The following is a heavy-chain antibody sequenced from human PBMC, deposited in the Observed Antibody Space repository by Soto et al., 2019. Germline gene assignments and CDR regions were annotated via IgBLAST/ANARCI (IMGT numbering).Heavy chain of an antibody. CDR2: INPSCGIR. V-gene: IGHV1-46*01. Sequence: DSVKGPCKAFESDFMVYYSPWARQAPGPGLQWMGVINPSCGIRNYAQKFQGRVSMTRETSTSTVYMELRSLRCEDRAVYYCASSPEDGSSWYGIPPDLRDAMDVWGQGTTVT. CDR1: ESDFMVYY. CDR3: ASSPEDGSSWYGIPPDLRDAMDV. D-gene: IGHD6-13*01. J-gene: IGHJ6*01.